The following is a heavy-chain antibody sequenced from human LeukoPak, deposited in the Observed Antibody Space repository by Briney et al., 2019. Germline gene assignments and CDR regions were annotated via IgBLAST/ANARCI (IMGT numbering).Heavy chain of an antibody. Sequence: SVKVSCKASGGTFSSYAISWVRQAPGQGLEWMGRIIPIFGTANYAQKFQGRVTITTDECTSTAYMELSSLRSEDRAVYYCARDNVAAAGRVFSCWGQGTLVTVSS. CDR1: GGTFSSYA. J-gene: IGHJ4*02. CDR3: ARDNVAAAGRVFSC. V-gene: IGHV1-69*05. D-gene: IGHD6-13*01. CDR2: IIPIFGTA.